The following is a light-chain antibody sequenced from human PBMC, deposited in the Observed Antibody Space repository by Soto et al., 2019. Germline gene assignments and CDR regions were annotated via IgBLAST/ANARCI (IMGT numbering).Light chain of an antibody. CDR2: KAS. J-gene: IGKJ4*01. Sequence: DIQMTQSPSTLSASVGDRVTITCRASQSISSWLAWYQQKPGKAPTLLIYKASSLESGVPSRFSGSGSGTEFTLTISSLQPDDFATYYGQQYNGYPLTFGGGTKVEI. V-gene: IGKV1-5*03. CDR3: QQYNGYPLT. CDR1: QSISSW.